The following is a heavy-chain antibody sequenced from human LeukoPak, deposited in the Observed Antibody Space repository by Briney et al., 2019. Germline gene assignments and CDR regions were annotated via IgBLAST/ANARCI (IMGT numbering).Heavy chain of an antibody. CDR2: IYTSGST. CDR1: GGSISSYY. J-gene: IGHJ5*02. Sequence: SETLSLTCTVSGGSISSYYWSWIRQPPGKGLEWIGYIYTSGSTYYNPSLKSRVTISVDTSKNQFSLKLSSVTAADTAVYYCARVERQLRFDPWGQGTLVTVSS. CDR3: ARVERQLRFDP. V-gene: IGHV4-4*09. D-gene: IGHD6-13*01.